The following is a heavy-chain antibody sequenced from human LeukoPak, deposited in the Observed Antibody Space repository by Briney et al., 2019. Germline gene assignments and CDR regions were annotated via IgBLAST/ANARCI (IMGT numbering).Heavy chain of an antibody. CDR3: AKRTDWSFHFDY. J-gene: IGHJ4*02. D-gene: IGHD1-1*01. CDR1: GFTFNSNA. CDR2: IRHDGSNK. Sequence: GGSLRLSCAASGFTFNSNAMSWVRQAPGKGLEWVAFIRHDGSNKYYADSVKGRFTISRDNSKNTLYLQMNSLRAEDTAVYYCAKRTDWSFHFDYWGQGTLVTVSS. V-gene: IGHV3-30*02.